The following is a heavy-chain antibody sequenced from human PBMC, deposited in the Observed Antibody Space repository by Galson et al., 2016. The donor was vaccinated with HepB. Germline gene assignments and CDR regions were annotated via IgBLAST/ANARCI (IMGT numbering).Heavy chain of an antibody. J-gene: IGHJ4*02. V-gene: IGHV3-30-3*01. CDR2: ISDDGNKQ. CDR1: GFTFNSYR. CDR3: AREEWVLRGFDY. D-gene: IGHD3-3*01. Sequence: SLRLSCAVSGFTFNSYRMHWVRQAPGKGLEWVAVISDDGNKQDYADYVKGRFTISRDKSKNTLDLQMDSLRVEDTALYYCAREEWVLRGFDYWGQGTLVTVSS.